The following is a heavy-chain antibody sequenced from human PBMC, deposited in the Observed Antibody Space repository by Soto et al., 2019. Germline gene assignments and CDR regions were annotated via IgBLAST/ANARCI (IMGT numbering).Heavy chain of an antibody. CDR1: VVSFSTYY. Sequence: SETLSLTCTISVVSFSTYYWSCIRHFPGKGLEWIGFVSYSGTTNYNPSLKSRVTISLDTSKNAFSLKLRSASAADTAVYYCARDRGPLTTGDGTLDIWGPATMVSVTS. CDR2: VSYSGTT. V-gene: IGHV4-59*01. CDR3: ARDRGPLTTGDGTLDI. J-gene: IGHJ3*02. D-gene: IGHD4-17*01.